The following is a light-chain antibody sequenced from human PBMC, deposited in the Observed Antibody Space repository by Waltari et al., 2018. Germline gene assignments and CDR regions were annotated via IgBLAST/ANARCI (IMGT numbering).Light chain of an antibody. CDR2: DAS. Sequence: IVLTQSQGTLSLSPGERATLACRASQSVGKSLAWYQQKPGQAPRLLIYDASRRATGIPDRFSGSGSGTDFSLTISRLEPEDFAVYYCQHYVRLPATFGQGTKVEI. CDR1: QSVGKS. V-gene: IGKV3-20*01. CDR3: QHYVRLPAT. J-gene: IGKJ1*01.